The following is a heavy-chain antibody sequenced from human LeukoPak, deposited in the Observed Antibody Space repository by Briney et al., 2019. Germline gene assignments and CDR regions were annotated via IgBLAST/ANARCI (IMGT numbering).Heavy chain of an antibody. CDR2: IYYSGST. CDR3: ARGVEYSSSSGLGY. V-gene: IGHV4-59*01. D-gene: IGHD6-6*01. J-gene: IGHJ4*02. Sequence: PSETLSPTCTVSGGSISSYYWSWIRQPPGKGLEWIGYIYYSGSTNYNPSLKSRVTISVDTSKNQFSLKLSSVTAADTAVYYCARGVEYSSSSGLGYWGQGTLVTVSS. CDR1: GGSISSYY.